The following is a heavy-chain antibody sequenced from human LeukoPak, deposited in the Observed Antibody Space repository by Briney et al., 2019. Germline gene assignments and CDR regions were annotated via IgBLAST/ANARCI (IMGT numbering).Heavy chain of an antibody. CDR1: GFTFSDFA. CDR2: ITRVSTYI. V-gene: IGHV3-21*01. J-gene: IGHJ3*02. CDR3: TRDRNDYGDPDGFDI. D-gene: IGHD4-17*01. Sequence: GGSLRLSCAASGFTFSDFAMNWVRQARGKGLGWGSSITRVSTYIYYAESLEGRFTISRDNAKNLLYLQLSSLRGEDTGIYYCTRDRNDYGDPDGFDIWGHGTVVTVSS.